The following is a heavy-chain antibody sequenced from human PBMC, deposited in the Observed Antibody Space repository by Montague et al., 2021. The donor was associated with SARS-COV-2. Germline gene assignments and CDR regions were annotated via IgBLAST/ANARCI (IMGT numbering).Heavy chain of an antibody. J-gene: IGHJ4*02. V-gene: IGHV3-74*01. Sequence: SLRLSCAASGFTFRTYSMHWVRQVPGKGLVWVSRIKPDGTYKNYAASVQGRFTISRDNAKNTLSLQMNNLRAEDTAIYYCVRPLWFGDSDYYFDSWGQGTLVTVSS. CDR3: VRPLWFGDSDYYFDS. D-gene: IGHD3-10*01. CDR1: GFTFRTYS. CDR2: IKPDGTYK.